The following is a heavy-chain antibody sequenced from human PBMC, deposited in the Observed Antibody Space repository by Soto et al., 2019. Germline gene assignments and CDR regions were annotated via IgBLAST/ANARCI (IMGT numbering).Heavy chain of an antibody. CDR3: ARAGGTTVTGLWHFDS. D-gene: IGHD4-17*01. CDR1: GFTFSTYA. J-gene: IGHJ4*02. CDR2: VSSEGGTQ. V-gene: IGHV3-30-3*01. Sequence: QVQLVESGGGVVQPGGSLRLSCAASGFTFSTYAMQWVRQAPGKGLEWVAVVSSEGGTQFYADSVKGRFTISRDNSKKTLYLEMNSLRAEDTAVYYCARAGGTTVTGLWHFDSWGQGTLVTVSS.